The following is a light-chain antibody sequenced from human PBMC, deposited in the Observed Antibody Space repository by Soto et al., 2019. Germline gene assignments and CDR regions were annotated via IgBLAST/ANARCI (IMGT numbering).Light chain of an antibody. CDR2: AAS. Sequence: AIQMTQSPSSLSASVGDRVTITCRASQGIRNDLGWYQQKPGKAPKLLIYAASSLQSGVQSRFSGSGSGTDFTLTIRSLQPEDFATYYCIQDYNYPVTFGQGTKVDIK. J-gene: IGKJ1*01. CDR3: IQDYNYPVT. CDR1: QGIRND. V-gene: IGKV1-6*01.